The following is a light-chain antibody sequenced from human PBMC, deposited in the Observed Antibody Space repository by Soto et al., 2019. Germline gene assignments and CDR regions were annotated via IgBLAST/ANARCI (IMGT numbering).Light chain of an antibody. Sequence: QSALTQPASVSGSPGQSITISCTGTSSDINDYSYVSWYQQHPGKAPKVLIFEVRNRPSGVSDRFSGSKSGTTASLTISGLQAEDEADYYCSSYTTNNTPHYVFGTGTKGTVL. CDR1: SSDINDYSY. CDR2: EVR. J-gene: IGLJ1*01. CDR3: SSYTTNNTPHYV. V-gene: IGLV2-14*01.